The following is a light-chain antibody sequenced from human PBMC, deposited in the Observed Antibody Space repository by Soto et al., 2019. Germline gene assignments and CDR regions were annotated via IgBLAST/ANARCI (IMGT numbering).Light chain of an antibody. Sequence: DSQMTQSPSSLSASVGDRVTITSRARQSISSYLNWYQQKPGKAPRVLIFAASSLQSGVTARFSGSGSGTDFTLTISSLQPEYFATYYCQQSYSPVWTFGQGTKVEIK. J-gene: IGKJ1*01. V-gene: IGKV1-39*01. CDR2: AAS. CDR1: QSISSY. CDR3: QQSYSPVWT.